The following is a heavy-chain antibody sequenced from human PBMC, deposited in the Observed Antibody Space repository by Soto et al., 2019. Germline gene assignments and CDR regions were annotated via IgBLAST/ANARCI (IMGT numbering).Heavy chain of an antibody. Sequence: PGKSLKISCKGSGYSFTTYWIGWVRQMPGKGLEWMGIIYPGDSDTKYSPSFRGQVTMSADKSISTAYLQWNSLKASDTAMYYCAKQNGPNAVSPYYDFWGQGTLVTVSS. J-gene: IGHJ4*02. V-gene: IGHV5-51*01. CDR1: GYSFTTYW. CDR2: IYPGDSDT. CDR3: AKQNGPNAVSPYYDF. D-gene: IGHD1-1*01.